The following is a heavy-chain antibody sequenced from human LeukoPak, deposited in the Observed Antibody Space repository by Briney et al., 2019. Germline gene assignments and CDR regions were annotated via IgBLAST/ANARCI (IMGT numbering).Heavy chain of an antibody. CDR3: ARQEVVPAAIDY. Sequence: ASVKVSCKASGGTFSSYAISWVRQAPGQGLEWMGGIIPIFGTANYAQKFQGRVTITADESTSTAYMELRSLRSDDTAVYYCARQEVVPAAIDYWGQGTLVTVSS. V-gene: IGHV1-69*01. CDR2: IIPIFGTA. CDR1: GGTFSSYA. D-gene: IGHD2-2*01. J-gene: IGHJ4*02.